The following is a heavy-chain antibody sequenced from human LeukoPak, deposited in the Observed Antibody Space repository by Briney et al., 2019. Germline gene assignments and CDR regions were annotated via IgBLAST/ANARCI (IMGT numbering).Heavy chain of an antibody. V-gene: IGHV3-23*01. CDR2: ISGSGGST. Sequence: GGSLRLSCAASGFTFSSYAMSWVRQAPGKGLEWVSAISGSGGSTYYADSVKGRFTISRDNAKNTLYLQMNSQRAEDTAVYYCAREPEYSSSANYWGQGTLVTVSS. J-gene: IGHJ4*02. D-gene: IGHD6-6*01. CDR3: AREPEYSSSANY. CDR1: GFTFSSYA.